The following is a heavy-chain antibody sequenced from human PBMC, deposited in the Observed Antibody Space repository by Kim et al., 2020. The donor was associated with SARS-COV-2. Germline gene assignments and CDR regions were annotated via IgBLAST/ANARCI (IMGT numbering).Heavy chain of an antibody. CDR3: VRDLTYNYAY. CDR1: GFPFSSYA. CDR2: ISNRESGDYP. D-gene: IGHD5-18*01. Sequence: GGSLRLSCAASGFPFSSYAMSWVRQAPGKGLEWVSTISNRESGDYPHYANSVKSRFTISRDNSKSTLYLQMNSLRAEDTAVYYCVRDLTYNYAYWGQGTLVTVSS. J-gene: IGHJ1*01. V-gene: IGHV3-23*01.